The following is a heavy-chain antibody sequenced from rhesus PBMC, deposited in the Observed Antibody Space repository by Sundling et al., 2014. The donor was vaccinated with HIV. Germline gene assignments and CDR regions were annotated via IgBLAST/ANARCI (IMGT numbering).Heavy chain of an antibody. CDR1: GASISRYW. V-gene: IGHV4-173*01. Sequence: QVQLQESGPGLVKPSETLSLTCTVSGASISRYWWNWIRQPPGKGLEWIGRISGSGGSTDYNPSLKSRVTISTDTSKNQFSLKLTSVTAADTAVYYCARDESIRLVPTFDYWGQGVLVTVSS. CDR3: ARDESIRLVPTFDY. D-gene: IGHD6-37*01. J-gene: IGHJ4*01. CDR2: ISGSGGST.